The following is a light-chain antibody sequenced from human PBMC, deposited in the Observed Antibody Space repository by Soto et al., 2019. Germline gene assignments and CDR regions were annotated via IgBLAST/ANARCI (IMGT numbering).Light chain of an antibody. J-gene: IGKJ3*01. CDR3: QQYGSSPRT. CDR2: DAS. CDR1: QSLNNY. V-gene: IGKV1-5*01. Sequence: DIQMTQSPSSLSASVGDRVTIXXRASQSLNNYLAWYQQTPGKAPKLXIYDASTLERGVPSRFSGTGSGTEFTLTISSLQPDDFATYYCQQYGSSPRTFGPGTKVEIK.